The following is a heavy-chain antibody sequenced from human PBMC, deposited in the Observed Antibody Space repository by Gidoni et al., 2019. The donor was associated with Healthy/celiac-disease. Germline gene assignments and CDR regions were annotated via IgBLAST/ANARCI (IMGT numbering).Heavy chain of an antibody. D-gene: IGHD2-21*02. Sequence: QLQQQESGPGLVKPSDTLSLTCTASGGFISSSSYYWGWIRQPPGKGLEWIGSSYYSGSTYYNPSLKSRVTISVDTSKNQFSLKLSSVTAADTAVYYCAIHDDSGLDYWGQGTLVTVSS. V-gene: IGHV4-39*01. J-gene: IGHJ4*02. CDR1: GGFISSSSYY. CDR3: AIHDDSGLDY. CDR2: SYYSGST.